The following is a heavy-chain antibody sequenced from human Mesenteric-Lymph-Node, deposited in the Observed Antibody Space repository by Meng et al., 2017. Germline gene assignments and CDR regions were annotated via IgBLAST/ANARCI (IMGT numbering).Heavy chain of an antibody. CDR3: ARSTRGYCSGGGCYNY. CDR1: GYTFTGYY. D-gene: IGHD2-15*01. Sequence: ASVKVSCKASGYTFTGYYMHWVRQAPGQGLEWMGWINPNSGGTNYAQKFQGRVTMTRDTSISTAYMGLSRLRSDTAVYYCARSTRGYCSGGGCYNYWGQGTLVTVSS. CDR2: INPNSGGT. V-gene: IGHV1-2*02. J-gene: IGHJ4*02.